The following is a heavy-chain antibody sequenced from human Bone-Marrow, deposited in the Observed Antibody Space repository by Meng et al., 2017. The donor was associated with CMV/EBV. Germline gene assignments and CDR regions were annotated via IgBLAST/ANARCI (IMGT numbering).Heavy chain of an antibody. CDR1: GFTFSSYW. J-gene: IGHJ4*02. V-gene: IGHV3-30*18. CDR3: AKDEGVGSSFWFGN. CDR2: IYSDGGKK. Sequence: GGSLRLSCAASGFTFSSYWMSWVRQAPGKGLDWVAVIYSDGGKKYYGDSLKGRFTISRDNSKNTLYLEMNSLRAEDTAVYYCAKDEGVGSSFWFGNWGQGTLVTVSS. D-gene: IGHD6-13*01.